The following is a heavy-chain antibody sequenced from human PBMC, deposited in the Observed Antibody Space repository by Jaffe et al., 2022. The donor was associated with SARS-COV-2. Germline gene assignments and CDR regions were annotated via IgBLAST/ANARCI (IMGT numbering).Heavy chain of an antibody. V-gene: IGHV3-23*04. CDR2: ISGSGGST. CDR3: AKDLDGDYGDYARRWFDP. J-gene: IGHJ5*02. CDR1: GFTFSSYA. D-gene: IGHD4-17*01. Sequence: EVQLVESGGGLVQPGGSLRLSCAASGFTFSSYAMSWVRQAPGKGLEWVSAISGSGGSTYYADSVKGRFTISRDNSKNTLYLQMNSLRAEDTAVYYCAKDLDGDYGDYARRWFDPWGQGTLVTVSS.